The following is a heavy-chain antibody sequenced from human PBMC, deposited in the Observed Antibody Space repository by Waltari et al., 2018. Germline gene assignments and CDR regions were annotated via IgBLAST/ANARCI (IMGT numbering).Heavy chain of an antibody. V-gene: IGHV3-21*01. CDR3: ARGRYDSSGYYSGRCMDV. CDR2: ISSSSSYI. Sequence: EVQLVESGGGLVKPGGSLRLSCAASGFTFSSYSMNWVRQVPGKGLEWVSSISSSSSYIYYADSVKGRFTISRDNAKNSLYLQMNSLRAEDTAVYYCARGRYDSSGYYSGRCMDVWGQGTTVTVSS. D-gene: IGHD3-22*01. CDR1: GFTFSSYS. J-gene: IGHJ6*02.